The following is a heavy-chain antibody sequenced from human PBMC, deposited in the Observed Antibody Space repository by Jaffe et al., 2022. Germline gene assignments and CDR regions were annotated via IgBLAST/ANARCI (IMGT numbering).Heavy chain of an antibody. Sequence: QVQLQESGPGLVKPSGTLSLTCAVSGGSISSSNWWSWVRQPPGKGLEWIGEIYHSGSTNYNPSLKSRVTISVDKSKNQFSLKLSSVTAADTAVYYCARDDPGTYYDILTGYYGGVDSWGQGTLVTVSS. D-gene: IGHD3-9*01. J-gene: IGHJ4*02. CDR1: GGSISSSNW. CDR3: ARDDPGTYYDILTGYYGGVDS. V-gene: IGHV4-4*02. CDR2: IYHSGST.